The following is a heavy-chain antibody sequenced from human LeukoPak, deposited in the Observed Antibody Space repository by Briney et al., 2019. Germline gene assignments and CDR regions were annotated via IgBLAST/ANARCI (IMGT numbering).Heavy chain of an antibody. CDR1: GFTFSSYW. Sequence: GGSLRLSCAASGFTFSSYWMSWVRQAPGKGLEWVANIKQDGSEKYYVDSVKGRFTISRDNAKNSLYLQMNSLRAEDTAVYYCAKDVLATVTTSYYYGMDVWGQGTTVTVSS. CDR2: IKQDGSEK. CDR3: AKDVLATVTTSYYYGMDV. V-gene: IGHV3-7*01. D-gene: IGHD4-17*01. J-gene: IGHJ6*02.